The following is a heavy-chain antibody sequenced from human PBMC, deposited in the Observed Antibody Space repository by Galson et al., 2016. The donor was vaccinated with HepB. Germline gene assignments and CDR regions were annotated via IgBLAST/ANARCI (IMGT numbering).Heavy chain of an antibody. V-gene: IGHV1-69*13. CDR2: LIAIFGAP. CDR3: ARVVIRSGYDLDY. J-gene: IGHJ4*02. D-gene: IGHD5-12*01. Sequence: SVKVSCKASGGTFSNYAINWVRQAPGQGLEWMGGLIAIFGAPTYSQKFLGRVSITADESTNTAYMELSSLRSEDTAVYYCARVVIRSGYDLDYWGQGTLVTVSS. CDR1: GGTFSNYA.